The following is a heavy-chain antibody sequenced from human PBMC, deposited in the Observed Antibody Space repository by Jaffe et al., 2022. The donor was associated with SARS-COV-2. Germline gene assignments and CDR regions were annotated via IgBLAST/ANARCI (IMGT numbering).Heavy chain of an antibody. CDR2: INTGGGST. D-gene: IGHD3-3*01. Sequence: EVQLLESGGGLGQPGGSLRLSCAASGFTFRSYAMTWVRQAPGKGLEWVSTINTGGGSTDYADSVKGRFTISRDNSKNTLYLQMNSLRAEDTAVYYCARWPGFGVIIHYGMDVWGQGTTVTVSS. CDR1: GFTFRSYA. CDR3: ARWPGFGVIIHYGMDV. J-gene: IGHJ6*02. V-gene: IGHV3-23*01.